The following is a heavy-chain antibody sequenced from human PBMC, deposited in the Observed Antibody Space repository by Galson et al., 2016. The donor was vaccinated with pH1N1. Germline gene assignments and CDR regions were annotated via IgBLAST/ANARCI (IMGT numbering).Heavy chain of an antibody. CDR1: GYTFTTQY. J-gene: IGHJ4*02. CDR3: ARGGYWVY. Sequence: SVKVSCKASGYTFTTQYVNWVRQAPGQGLEWLGVIDPSGGSTTYAQKFQGRVTVTVDTSTSTVYMELSSLRSDDTAMYYCARGGYWVYWAQGTLVTVSS. CDR2: IDPSGGST. V-gene: IGHV1-46*01. D-gene: IGHD3-22*01.